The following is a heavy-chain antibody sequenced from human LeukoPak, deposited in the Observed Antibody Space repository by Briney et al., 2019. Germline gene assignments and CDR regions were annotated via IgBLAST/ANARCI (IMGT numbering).Heavy chain of an antibody. D-gene: IGHD3-9*01. CDR3: ARGRRYFAGSWFDP. Sequence: ASVKVSCKASGYTFTSYDINWVRQATGQGLEWMGWMNPNSGNTGYAQKFQGRVTITRNTSIRTAYMELSSLRSEDTAVYYCARGRRYFAGSWFDPWGQGTLVTVSS. J-gene: IGHJ5*02. CDR2: MNPNSGNT. CDR1: GYTFTSYD. V-gene: IGHV1-8*03.